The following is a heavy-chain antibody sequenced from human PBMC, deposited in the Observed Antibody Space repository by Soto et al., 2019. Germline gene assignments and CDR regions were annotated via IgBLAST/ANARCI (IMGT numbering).Heavy chain of an antibody. V-gene: IGHV4-31*03. CDR1: GGSISSGGYY. D-gene: IGHD7-27*01. CDR2: IYYSGST. Sequence: QVQLQESGPGLVKPSQTLSLTCTVSGGSISSGGYYWSWIRQHPGKGLEWIGYIYYSGSTYYNPSLKSRVTISVDTSKNQFSLKLSSVTAADTAVYYCARLTPPRDYYYYGMDVWGPGTTVTVSS. J-gene: IGHJ6*02. CDR3: ARLTPPRDYYYYGMDV.